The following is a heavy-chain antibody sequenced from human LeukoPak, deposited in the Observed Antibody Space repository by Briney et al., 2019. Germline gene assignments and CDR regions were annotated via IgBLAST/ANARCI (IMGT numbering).Heavy chain of an antibody. CDR1: GYTLTELS. D-gene: IGHD1-26*01. Sequence: ASVKVSCKFSGYTLTELSMHWVRQAPGKGLEWMGGFDPEDGETIYAQKFQGRVTMTEDTSTDTAYMEPSSLRSEDTAVYYCATDRGATHDAFDIWGQGTMVTVSS. CDR2: FDPEDGET. V-gene: IGHV1-24*01. CDR3: ATDRGATHDAFDI. J-gene: IGHJ3*02.